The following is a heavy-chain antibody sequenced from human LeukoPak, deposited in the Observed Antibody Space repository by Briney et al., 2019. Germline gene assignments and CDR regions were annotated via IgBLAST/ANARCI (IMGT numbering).Heavy chain of an antibody. D-gene: IGHD3-3*01. CDR2: INPNSGGT. CDR1: GYTFTGYY. V-gene: IGHV1-2*02. J-gene: IGHJ5*02. CDR3: VRDGPYYDFWSGYSRSTGFDP. Sequence: ASVKVSCKASGYTFTGYYMHWVRQAPGQGLEWMGWINPNSGGTNYAQKFQGRVTMTRDTSISTAYMELSRLRSDDTAVYYCVRDGPYYDFWSGYSRSTGFDPWGQGTLVTVSS.